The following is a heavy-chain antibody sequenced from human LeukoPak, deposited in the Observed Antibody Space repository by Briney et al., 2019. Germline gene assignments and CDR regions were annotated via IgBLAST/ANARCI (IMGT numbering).Heavy chain of an antibody. V-gene: IGHV3-48*03. CDR2: ISNSGSSK. Sequence: GSLRLSCVASGFPFSNYDMNWVRQVPGKGLEWVSYISNSGSSKYYVDSVKGRFTISRDNAKNSLYLQMNSLRAEDTAVYYCASLTVTGGSLSDYWGQGTLVTVSA. CDR1: GFPFSNYD. J-gene: IGHJ4*02. CDR3: ASLTVTGGSLSDY. D-gene: IGHD2-15*01.